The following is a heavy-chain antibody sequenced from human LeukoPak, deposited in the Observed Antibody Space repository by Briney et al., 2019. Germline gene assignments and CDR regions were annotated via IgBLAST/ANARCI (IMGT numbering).Heavy chain of an antibody. Sequence: PGGSLRLSCAASGFTFSSYAMSWARQAPGKGLEWVSSLSASGSSTSYADSVKGRVTISRDNSKNTLYLQMNSLRADDTAVYYCAKGSLSGDYIPAIDNYFDHWGQGTLVTVSS. CDR1: GFTFSSYA. J-gene: IGHJ4*02. CDR2: LSASGSST. D-gene: IGHD4-17*01. V-gene: IGHV3-23*01. CDR3: AKGSLSGDYIPAIDNYFDH.